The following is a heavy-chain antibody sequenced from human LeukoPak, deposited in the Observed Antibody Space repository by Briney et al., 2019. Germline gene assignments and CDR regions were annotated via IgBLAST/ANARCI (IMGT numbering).Heavy chain of an antibody. CDR3: ARQNGDYYFDY. CDR2: IYYSGST. CDR1: GSSISSRSYY. Sequence: PSETLSLTCTVSGSSISSRSYYWGWIRQPPGKGLEWIGSIYYSGSTYYNPSLKSRVTISVDTSKNQFSLKLSSVTAADTAVYYCARQNGDYYFDYWGQGTLVTVSS. J-gene: IGHJ4*02. V-gene: IGHV4-39*01. D-gene: IGHD4-17*01.